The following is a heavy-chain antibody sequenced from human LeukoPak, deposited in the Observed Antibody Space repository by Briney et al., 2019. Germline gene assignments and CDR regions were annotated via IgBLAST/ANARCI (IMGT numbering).Heavy chain of an antibody. V-gene: IGHV4-61*01. CDR2: VYYSGSA. Sequence: SETLSLTCTVSGGSVTSDNYYWTWIRQPPGKGLEWIGYVYYSGSANYNPSLKSRVTISLDTSKNQFSLKLSSVTAADTAVYYCARDAIVGATNWFDPWGQGTLVTVSS. CDR1: GGSVTSDNYY. CDR3: ARDAIVGATNWFDP. J-gene: IGHJ5*02. D-gene: IGHD1-26*01.